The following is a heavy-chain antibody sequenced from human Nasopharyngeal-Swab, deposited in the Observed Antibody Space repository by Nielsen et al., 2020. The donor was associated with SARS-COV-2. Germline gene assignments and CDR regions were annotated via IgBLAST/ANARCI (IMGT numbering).Heavy chain of an antibody. CDR3: TTGPFSWYYGMDV. V-gene: IGHV3-15*01. CDR1: GFTFSNAW. CDR2: IKGKTDGGTT. Sequence: GESLKISCAASGFTFSNAWMSWVRQAPGKGLEWVGRIKGKTDGGTTDYAAPVKGRFTISRDDSKNTLYLQMNSLKTEDTAVYYCTTGPFSWYYGMDVWGQGTTVTVSS. J-gene: IGHJ6*02. D-gene: IGHD2-15*01.